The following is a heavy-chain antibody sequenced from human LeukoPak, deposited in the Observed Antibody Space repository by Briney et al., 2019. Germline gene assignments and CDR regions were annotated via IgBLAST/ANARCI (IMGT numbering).Heavy chain of an antibody. CDR1: GYTFTGYY. Sequence: GASVKVSCKASGYTFTGYYMHWVRQAPGQGLEWMGWINPNSGGTNYAQKFQGRVTMARDTSISTAYMELSRLRSDDTAVYYCARVTLAPTGYSSSPFQHWGQGTLVTVSS. V-gene: IGHV1-2*02. CDR3: ARVTLAPTGYSSSPFQH. D-gene: IGHD6-13*01. J-gene: IGHJ1*01. CDR2: INPNSGGT.